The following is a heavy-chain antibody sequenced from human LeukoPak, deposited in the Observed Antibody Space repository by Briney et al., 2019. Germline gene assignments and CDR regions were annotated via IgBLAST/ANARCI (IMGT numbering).Heavy chain of an antibody. V-gene: IGHV3-21*01. D-gene: IGHD3-22*01. Sequence: PGGSLRISCAASGFTFSSYSVNWVRQAPGKGLEWVSSISSSSSYIYYADSVKGRFTISRDNAKNSLYLQMNSLRAEDTAVYYCARGRYYDSSGNNFDYWGQGTLVTVS. J-gene: IGHJ4*02. CDR1: GFTFSSYS. CDR2: ISSSSSYI. CDR3: ARGRYYDSSGNNFDY.